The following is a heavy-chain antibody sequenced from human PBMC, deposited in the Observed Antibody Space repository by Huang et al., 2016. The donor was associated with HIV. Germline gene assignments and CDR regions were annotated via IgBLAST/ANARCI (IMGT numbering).Heavy chain of an antibody. CDR1: Y. CDR2: FYTSGNT. V-gene: IGHV4-4*07. Sequence: QVQLQESGPGLVKPSETLSLTCTYYWSWIRQSAGKGLEWIGRFYTSGNTNDNPSLRSRVTMSVDTSKNQFSLRLTSVTAADTAVYYCARENEFCGSTNCHHYYYGLDVWGQGTTVTVSS. J-gene: IGHJ6*02. D-gene: IGHD2-2*01. CDR3: ARENEFCGSTNCHHYYYGLDV.